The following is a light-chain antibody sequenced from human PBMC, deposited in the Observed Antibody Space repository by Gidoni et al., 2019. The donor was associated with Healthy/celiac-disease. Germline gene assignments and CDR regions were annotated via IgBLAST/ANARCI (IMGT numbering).Light chain of an antibody. Sequence: ATLSLSPGVRATLSCRASQSVSSYLAWYQQKPGQAPRLLIYDASNRATGIPARFSGSGSGTDFTLTISSLEPEDFAVYFCQQRSNWPPRYTFGQGTKLEIK. CDR2: DAS. J-gene: IGKJ2*01. V-gene: IGKV3-11*01. CDR1: QSVSSY. CDR3: QQRSNWPPRYT.